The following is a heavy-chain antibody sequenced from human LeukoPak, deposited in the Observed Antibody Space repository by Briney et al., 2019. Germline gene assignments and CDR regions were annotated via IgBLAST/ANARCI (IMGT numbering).Heavy chain of an antibody. J-gene: IGHJ4*02. V-gene: IGHV3-74*01. D-gene: IGHD2/OR15-2a*01. Sequence: GKSLRLSCAASGNYWMHWVRQVPGKGLVWVSHINSDGSWTSYADSVKGRFTISKDNAKNTVYLQMNSLRAEDTAVYYCVSFYETYWGRGTLVTVSS. CDR3: VSFYETY. CDR1: GNYW. CDR2: INSDGSWT.